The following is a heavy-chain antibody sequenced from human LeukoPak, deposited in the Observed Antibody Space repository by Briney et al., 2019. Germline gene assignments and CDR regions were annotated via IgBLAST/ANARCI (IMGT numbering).Heavy chain of an antibody. Sequence: PSETLSLTCSVSGGSISSSDYYWGWIRQPPGKGLEWIGSIYYSVTTYYNPSLKSRVTISVDTSKNQFSLKLNSVTAADTAVYYCARDRLRWPKIDYWGQGTLVTVSS. J-gene: IGHJ4*02. CDR1: GGSISSSDYY. CDR3: ARDRLRWPKIDY. V-gene: IGHV4-39*07. CDR2: IYYSVTT. D-gene: IGHD4-23*01.